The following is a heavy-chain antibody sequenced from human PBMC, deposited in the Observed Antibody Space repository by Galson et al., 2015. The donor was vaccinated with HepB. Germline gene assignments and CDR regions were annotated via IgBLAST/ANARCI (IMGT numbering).Heavy chain of an antibody. Sequence: SLRLSCAASGFTFSSYAMHWVRQAPGKGLEWVAVISYDGSNKYYADSVKGRFTISRDNSKNTLYLQMNSLRAEDTAVYYCARVSMWELLRNSHFDYWGQGTLVTVSS. CDR2: ISYDGSNK. J-gene: IGHJ4*02. D-gene: IGHD1-26*01. V-gene: IGHV3-30-3*01. CDR3: ARVSMWELLRNSHFDY. CDR1: GFTFSSYA.